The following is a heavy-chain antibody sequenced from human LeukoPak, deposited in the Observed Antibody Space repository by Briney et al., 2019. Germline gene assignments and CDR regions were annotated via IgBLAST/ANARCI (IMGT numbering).Heavy chain of an antibody. CDR2: IKEDGSEK. J-gene: IGHJ4*02. CDR3: ARGRGMGY. D-gene: IGHD3-16*01. CDR1: GFTFSNYG. Sequence: PGRSLRLSCAASGFTFSNYGMHWVRQAPGKGLEWLANIKEDGSEKYYVDSVKGRFTISRDNAKNSLYLQMNSLRAEDTAVYYCARGRGMGYWGQGTLVTVSS. V-gene: IGHV3-7*01.